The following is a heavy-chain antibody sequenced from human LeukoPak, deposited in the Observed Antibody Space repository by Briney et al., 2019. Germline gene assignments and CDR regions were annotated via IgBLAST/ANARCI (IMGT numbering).Heavy chain of an antibody. V-gene: IGHV4-39*07. J-gene: IGHJ6*03. CDR3: AGGYSYGSTYYYMDV. Sequence: SETLSLTCTVSGGSISSTSYYWGWIRQPPGKGLEWIGSIYYSGSTYYNPSLKSRVTISVDTSKNQFSLKLSSVTAADTAVYYCAGGYSYGSTYYYMDVWGKGTTVTISS. CDR1: GGSISSTSYY. CDR2: IYYSGST. D-gene: IGHD5-18*01.